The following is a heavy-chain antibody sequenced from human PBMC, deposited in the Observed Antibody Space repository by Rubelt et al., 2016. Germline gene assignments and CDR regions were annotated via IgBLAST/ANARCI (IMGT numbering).Heavy chain of an antibody. V-gene: IGHV4-31*03. CDR1: GGSISSAGFY. D-gene: IGHD3-10*01. J-gene: IGHJ4*02. CDR3: SGGFQGWFGEVWARFDY. Sequence: QVQLQESGPGLVEPSQTLSLTCIVSGGSISSAGFYWSWIRLHPGKGLEWIGNIYYSGATSYNPSLQSRVSFSVDKSKNQCSLEGSAGTARDTAVDYGSGGFQGWFGEVWARFDYWGQGALVTVSS. CDR2: IYYSGAT.